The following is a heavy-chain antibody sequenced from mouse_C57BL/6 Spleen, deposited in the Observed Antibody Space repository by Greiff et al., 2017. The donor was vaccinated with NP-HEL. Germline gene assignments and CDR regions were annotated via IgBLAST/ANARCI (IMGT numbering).Heavy chain of an antibody. CDR1: GYTFTDYE. CDR2: IDPETGGT. CDR3: TRADYAPNYFDY. Sequence: VQLQESGAELVRPGASVTLSCKASGYTFTDYEMHWVKQTPVHGLEWIGAIDPETGGTAYNQKFKGKAILTADKSSSTAYMELRSLTSEDSAVYYCTRADYAPNYFDYWGQGTTLTVSS. J-gene: IGHJ2*01. V-gene: IGHV1-15*01. D-gene: IGHD1-1*01.